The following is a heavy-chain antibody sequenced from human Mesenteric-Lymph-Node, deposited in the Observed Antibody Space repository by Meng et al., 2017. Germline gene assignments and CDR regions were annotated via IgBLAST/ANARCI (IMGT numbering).Heavy chain of an antibody. CDR3: ARASYGSGSPLGESWFDP. CDR2: IHDSGST. V-gene: IGHV4-31*03. Sequence: GPVPESGPGLVKPSQTLSLPCTVSGGSISSGGYYWSWIRQHPGKGLEWIGYIHDSGSTYYNPSLKSRVTISADTSKNQFSLKLSSVTAADTAVYYCARASYGSGSPLGESWFDPWGQGTLVTVSS. D-gene: IGHD3-10*01. J-gene: IGHJ5*02. CDR1: GGSISSGGYY.